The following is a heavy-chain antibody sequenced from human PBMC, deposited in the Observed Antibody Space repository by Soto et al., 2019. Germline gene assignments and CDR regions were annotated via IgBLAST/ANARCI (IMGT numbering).Heavy chain of an antibody. CDR2: ISYDGSNK. CDR1: GFTFSSYA. V-gene: IGHV3-30-3*01. CDR3: ARGAPMVRGLTGDY. Sequence: GGSLRLSCAASGFTFSSYAMHWVRQAPGKGLEWVAVISYDGSNKYYADSVKGRFTISRDNSKNTLYLQMNSLRAEDTAVYYCARGAPMVRGLTGDYWGQGTLVTVSS. J-gene: IGHJ4*02. D-gene: IGHD3-10*01.